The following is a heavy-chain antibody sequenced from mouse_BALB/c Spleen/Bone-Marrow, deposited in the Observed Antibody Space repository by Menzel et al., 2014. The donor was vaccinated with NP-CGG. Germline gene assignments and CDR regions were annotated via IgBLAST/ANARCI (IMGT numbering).Heavy chain of an antibody. CDR3: ARSDGYRAMDY. J-gene: IGHJ4*01. Sequence: QVQLKHSGPELVKPGASVKISCKASGYAFSSSWMNWVKQRPGQGLEWIGRIFPRDGDTYYNGKFKGKATLTADKSSSTAYMQLSSLTSVDSAVYFCARSDGYRAMDYWGQGTSVTVSS. CDR1: GYAFSSSW. V-gene: IGHV1-82*01. D-gene: IGHD2-3*01. CDR2: IFPRDGDT.